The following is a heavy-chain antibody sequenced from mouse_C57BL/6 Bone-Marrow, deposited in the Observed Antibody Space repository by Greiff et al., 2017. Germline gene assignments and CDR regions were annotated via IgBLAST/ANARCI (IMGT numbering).Heavy chain of an antibody. CDR1: GFNIKDDY. CDR3: TTLYCGNFPFAY. V-gene: IGHV14-4*01. Sequence: VQLQQSGAELVRPGASVKLSCTASGFNIKDDYMHWVKQRPEQGLEWIGWIDPENGDTEYASKFQGKATITADTSSNTAYLQLSSLTYEDTAVYYCTTLYCGNFPFAYWGQGTLVTVSA. CDR2: IDPENGDT. J-gene: IGHJ3*01. D-gene: IGHD2-1*01.